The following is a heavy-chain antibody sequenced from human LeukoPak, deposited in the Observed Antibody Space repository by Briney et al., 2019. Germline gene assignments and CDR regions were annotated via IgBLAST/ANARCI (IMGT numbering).Heavy chain of an antibody. CDR3: ARTILGVSGFDC. V-gene: IGHV4-34*01. D-gene: IGHD1-26*01. J-gene: IGHJ4*02. Sequence: SETLSLTCAVYGGSFSGYYWSWIRQPPGKGLEWIGEINHSGSTNYNPSLKSRVTLSVDTSKNQFSLKLSSVTAADTAVYYCARTILGVSGFDCWGQGTLVTVSS. CDR1: GGSFSGYY. CDR2: INHSGST.